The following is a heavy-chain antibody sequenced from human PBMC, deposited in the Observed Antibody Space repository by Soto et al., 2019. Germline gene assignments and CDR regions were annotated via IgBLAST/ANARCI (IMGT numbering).Heavy chain of an antibody. Sequence: QMQLVQSRAEVKKPGSSVKVSCKASGGTFSSYAISWVRQAPGQGLEWMGGIIPIFGTANYAQKFQGRVTITADESTSTAYMELSSLRSEDTAVYYCANYDAAAGGGVYYYYYGMDVWGQGTTVTVSS. CDR3: ANYDAAAGGGVYYYYYGMDV. V-gene: IGHV1-69*01. CDR2: IIPIFGTA. J-gene: IGHJ6*02. D-gene: IGHD6-13*01. CDR1: GGTFSSYA.